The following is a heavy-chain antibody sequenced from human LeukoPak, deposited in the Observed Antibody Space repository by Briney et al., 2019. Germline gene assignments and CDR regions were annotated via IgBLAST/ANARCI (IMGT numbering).Heavy chain of an antibody. D-gene: IGHD1-26*01. V-gene: IGHV3-30-3*01. CDR1: GFTFSSYA. J-gene: IGHJ4*02. Sequence: PGRSLRLSRAASGFTFSSYAMHWVRQAPGKGLEWVAVISYDGSNKYYADSVKGRFTISRDNSKNTLYLQMNSLRAEDTAVYYCARGYSGSYYRLSYYFDYWGQGTLVTVSS. CDR3: ARGYSGSYYRLSYYFDY. CDR2: ISYDGSNK.